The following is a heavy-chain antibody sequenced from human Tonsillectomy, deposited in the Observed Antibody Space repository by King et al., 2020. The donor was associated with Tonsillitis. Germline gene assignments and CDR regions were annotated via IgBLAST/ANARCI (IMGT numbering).Heavy chain of an antibody. CDR1: GYSFTDYY. D-gene: IGHD4-23*01. J-gene: IGHJ5*02. V-gene: IGHV1-2*02. CDR2: INPYSDNT. CDR3: ARDAATVVNLNWFDP. Sequence: LQLVQSGAEVKKPGASVKVSCKASGYSFTDYYMHWVRQAPGQGLEWMGWINPYSDNTNYARRFQGRATMTRDTSITTVYMELSRLRSDDTAVYYCARDAATVVNLNWFDPWGQGTLVTVSS.